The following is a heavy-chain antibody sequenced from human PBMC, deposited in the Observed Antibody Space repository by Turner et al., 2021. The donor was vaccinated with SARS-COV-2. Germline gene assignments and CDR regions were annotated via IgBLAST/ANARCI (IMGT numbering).Heavy chain of an antibody. CDR1: GGPISRYY. CDR3: ARGRGGGGSSNNWFDP. CDR2: IYYRWST. Sequence: QVLLQESVPGLVKPSATLSLTCTVPGGPISRYYWSWLRQPPGKGLEWIGYIYYRWSTNYNPSLKSRVSISVDTSKNQFSLKLTSVSAADTAVYYCARGRGGGGSSNNWFDPWGQGTLVIVSS. D-gene: IGHD2-15*01. J-gene: IGHJ5*02. V-gene: IGHV4-59*01.